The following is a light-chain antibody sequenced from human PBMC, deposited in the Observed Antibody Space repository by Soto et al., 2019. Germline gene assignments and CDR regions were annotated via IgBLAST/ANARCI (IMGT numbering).Light chain of an antibody. V-gene: IGKV3-15*01. CDR1: QSISSN. CDR2: GAS. J-gene: IGKJ1*01. Sequence: EIVMTQSPATLSVSPGERATLSCRASQSISSNLAWYQQQPGQAPRLLIYGASTRAPGIPARFSGSGSGTEFTLTISSLQSEDFAVYYCQQYNNWPPWTFDQGTKVEIK. CDR3: QQYNNWPPWT.